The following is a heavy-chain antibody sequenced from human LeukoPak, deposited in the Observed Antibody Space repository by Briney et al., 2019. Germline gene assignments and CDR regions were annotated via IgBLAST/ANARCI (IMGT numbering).Heavy chain of an antibody. J-gene: IGHJ6*03. CDR3: AREPHDFWCGNYMDV. CDR2: IKQDGSEK. V-gene: IGHV3-7*01. D-gene: IGHD3-3*01. Sequence: GGSLRRSCAVSGFSLSSYWMSWVRQAPGRGLEWVANIKQDGSEKHYVDSVKGRFTISRDNAKNSLYLQMNSLRAEDTALYYCAREPHDFWCGNYMDVWGKGTTVTVSS. CDR1: GFSLSSYW.